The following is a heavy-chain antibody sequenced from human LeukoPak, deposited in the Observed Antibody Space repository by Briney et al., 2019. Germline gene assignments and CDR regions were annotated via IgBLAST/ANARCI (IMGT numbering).Heavy chain of an antibody. D-gene: IGHD2-15*01. CDR1: GYSISSGYY. Sequence: PSETLSLTCAVSGYSISSGYYWGWIRQPPGKGLEWIGSIYHSGSTYYNPSLKSRVTISVDTSKNQFSLKLSSVTAAGTAVYYCARVWFGYCSGGSCYSSNYYYYMDVWGKGTTVTVSS. CDR2: IYHSGST. J-gene: IGHJ6*03. CDR3: ARVWFGYCSGGSCYSSNYYYYMDV. V-gene: IGHV4-38-2*01.